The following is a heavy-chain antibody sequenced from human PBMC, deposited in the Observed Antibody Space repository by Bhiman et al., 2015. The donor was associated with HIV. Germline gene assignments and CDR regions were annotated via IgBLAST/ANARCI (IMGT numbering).Heavy chain of an antibody. D-gene: IGHD4-17*01. CDR3: ARNPTTVTAAEFEYYFDY. Sequence: EVQLVESGGGLVKPGGSLRLSCAASGFTFSTYIMNWVRQAPGKGLEWVSSISSSSSYIYYADSVKGRFTISRDNAKNSLYLQMSSLRAEDTAVYYCARNPTTVTAAEFEYYFDYWGQGTLVTVSS. V-gene: IGHV3-21*03. CDR2: ISSSSSYI. J-gene: IGHJ4*02. CDR1: GFTFSTYI.